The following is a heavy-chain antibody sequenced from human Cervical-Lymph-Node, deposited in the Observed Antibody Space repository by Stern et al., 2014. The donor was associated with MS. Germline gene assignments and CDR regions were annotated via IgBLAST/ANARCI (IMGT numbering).Heavy chain of an antibody. V-gene: IGHV1-46*01. CDR2: INPSGGST. CDR3: ARVRSYQHFPYPFDS. J-gene: IGHJ4*02. D-gene: IGHD3-3*02. Sequence: QVQLGQSGAEVKKPGASVTGSCKASGFILTNYYIHWVRQAPGQGLERMGIINPSGGSTPYAQNFQGRVTMTRDTSTSTVYMELSSLRSEDTAVYYCARVRSYQHFPYPFDSWGQGTLVTVSS. CDR1: GFILTNYY.